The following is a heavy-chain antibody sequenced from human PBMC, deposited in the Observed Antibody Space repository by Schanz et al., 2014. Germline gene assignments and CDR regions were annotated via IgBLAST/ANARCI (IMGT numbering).Heavy chain of an antibody. Sequence: QVQLVESGGGVVQPWRSLRLSCAGSGFSFSGFGMHWVRQAPGKGLEWVAVISYDGRNKYFADSVKGRFTISRDNAKNTLYLQMNSLRAEDTAVYYCARDYAGFDCWGQGTLVTVSS. CDR3: ARDYAGFDC. J-gene: IGHJ4*02. CDR1: GFSFSGFG. V-gene: IGHV3-30*03. CDR2: ISYDGRNK. D-gene: IGHD3-16*01.